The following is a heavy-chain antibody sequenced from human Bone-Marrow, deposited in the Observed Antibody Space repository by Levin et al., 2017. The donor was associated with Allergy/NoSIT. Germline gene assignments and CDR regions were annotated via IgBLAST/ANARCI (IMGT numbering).Heavy chain of an antibody. D-gene: IGHD2-15*01. CDR3: TRDLYCSGGDCYHGSGDFQH. Sequence: PAASVKVSCKASGYTFTSYGITWVRQAPGQGLEWMGWISANNGDTNHAQRFQGRVTLTTDTSTTTAYMELRSLRSDDTAVYYCTRDLYCSGGDCYHGSGDFQHWGQGSLVTVSS. V-gene: IGHV1-18*01. CDR2: ISANNGDT. J-gene: IGHJ1*01. CDR1: GYTFTSYG.